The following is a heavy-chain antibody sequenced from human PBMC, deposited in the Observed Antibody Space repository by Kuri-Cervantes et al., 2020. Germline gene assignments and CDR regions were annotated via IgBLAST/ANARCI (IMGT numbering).Heavy chain of an antibody. CDR1: GFTFSDYY. Sequence: GESLKISCAASGFTFSDYYMTWIRQAPGKGLEWVAYISSIETTIYYADSVKGRFTISRDNAKNSLYLQMNSLRAEDTAVYYCARDERDFWSGYPILSFDYWGQGTLVTVSS. CDR3: ARDERDFWSGYPILSFDY. V-gene: IGHV3-11*04. CDR2: ISSIETTI. J-gene: IGHJ4*02. D-gene: IGHD3-3*01.